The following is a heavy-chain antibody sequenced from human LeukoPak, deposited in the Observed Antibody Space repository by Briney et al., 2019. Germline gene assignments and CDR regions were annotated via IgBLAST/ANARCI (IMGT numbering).Heavy chain of an antibody. CDR1: GFTFRSHT. D-gene: IGHD1-26*01. V-gene: IGHV3-48*04. CDR2: MDSSGSNI. CDR3: ARLLRSGSYFHFDY. J-gene: IGHJ4*02. Sequence: GGSLRLSCAASGFTFRSHTMNWVRQAPGKGLEWVSYMDSSGSNIYYADSVKGRFTISRDNAKQSLYLQMNSLTLDDTAVYYCARLLRSGSYFHFDYWGQGTLVTVSS.